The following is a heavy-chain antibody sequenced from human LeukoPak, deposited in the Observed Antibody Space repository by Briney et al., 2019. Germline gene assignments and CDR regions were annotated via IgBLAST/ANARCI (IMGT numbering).Heavy chain of an antibody. V-gene: IGHV1-69*04. D-gene: IGHD4-17*01. J-gene: IGHJ4*02. CDR3: ARGSVTTSEFDS. Sequence: SVTVSCKASGDTFSTYAINWIRQAPGQGLEWMGRITPFIDKAIYSREFPGRVTITADKSTSTAYMELSSLRLEDTAVFFCARGSVTTSEFDSWGQGTLVIVSS. CDR2: ITPFIDKA. CDR1: GDTFSTYA.